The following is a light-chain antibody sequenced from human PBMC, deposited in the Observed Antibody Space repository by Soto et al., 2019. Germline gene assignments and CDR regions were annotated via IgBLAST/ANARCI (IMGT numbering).Light chain of an antibody. V-gene: IGLV2-14*01. J-gene: IGLJ2*01. CDR2: DVS. CDR3: SSYTSSSTLV. Sequence: QSALTQPASVSGSPGQSITISCTGTSSDVGGYNYVSWYQQHPGKAPKLMIYDVSNRPSGVSNRFSGSKSGNTASLTNSGLQAADEAAYYCSSYTSSSTLVFGGGTKLAVL. CDR1: SSDVGGYNY.